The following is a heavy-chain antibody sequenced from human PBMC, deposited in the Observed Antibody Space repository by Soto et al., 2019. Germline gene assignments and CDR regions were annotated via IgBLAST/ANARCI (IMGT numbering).Heavy chain of an antibody. J-gene: IGHJ6*02. D-gene: IGHD3-3*01. CDR2: ISGSGSSA. V-gene: IGHV3-23*01. CDR3: AKCQSIGEDFWSAYVSDYYGMDI. CDR1: GFTFRNYG. Sequence: QPGGPLRLSCAASGFTFRNYGLGWDREAPGKGLEWVSAISGSGSSASYADSVKARFIASRYNSKNTLDLQMNSLRAEDTAVYYCAKCQSIGEDFWSAYVSDYYGMDICGQGTTGTVSS.